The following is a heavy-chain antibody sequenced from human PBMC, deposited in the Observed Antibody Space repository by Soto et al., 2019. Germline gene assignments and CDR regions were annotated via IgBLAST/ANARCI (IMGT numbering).Heavy chain of an antibody. D-gene: IGHD3-22*01. Sequence: SETLSITCTVSGGSISSYYWSWIRQPPGKGLEWIGYIYYSGSTNYNPSLKSRVTISVDTSKNQFSLKLSSVTAADTAVYYCARITHDYYDSSGYYHDVVLFDYWGQGTLVTVSS. CDR2: IYYSGST. CDR3: ARITHDYYDSSGYYHDVVLFDY. CDR1: GGSISSYY. J-gene: IGHJ4*02. V-gene: IGHV4-59*01.